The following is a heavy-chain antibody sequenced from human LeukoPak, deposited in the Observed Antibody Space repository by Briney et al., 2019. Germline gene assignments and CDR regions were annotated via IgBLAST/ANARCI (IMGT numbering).Heavy chain of an antibody. Sequence: PGGSLRLSCAASGFTFNSFSMNWVRQAPGKGLEWVSYISSSGSAIYYADSVQGRFTISRDNAKNSLYLQMNSLRAEDTAVYYCARDKDHRGGVDNYYYYYGMDVWGQGTTVTVSS. CDR1: GFTFNSFS. D-gene: IGHD2-21*01. V-gene: IGHV3-48*01. CDR2: ISSSGSAI. J-gene: IGHJ6*02. CDR3: ARDKDHRGGVDNYYYYYGMDV.